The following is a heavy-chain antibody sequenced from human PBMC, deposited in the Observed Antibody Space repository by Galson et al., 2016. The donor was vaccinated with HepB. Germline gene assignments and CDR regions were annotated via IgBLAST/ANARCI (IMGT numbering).Heavy chain of an antibody. CDR1: GLSFNRDA. D-gene: IGHD6-25*01. Sequence: SLRLSCAVSGLSFNRDAMHWVRQAPGKGLEWVSGISYDGKSDYYADSVKGRFTISRDNSKSTLYLQMNSLRPEDTAVYHCVRGHGFFDYWGQGTQGTVSS. V-gene: IGHV3-30*03. CDR2: ISYDGKSD. CDR3: VRGHGFFDY. J-gene: IGHJ4*02.